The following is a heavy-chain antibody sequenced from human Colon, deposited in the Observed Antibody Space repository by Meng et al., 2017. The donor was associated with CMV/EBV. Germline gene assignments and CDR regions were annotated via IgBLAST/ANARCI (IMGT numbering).Heavy chain of an antibody. J-gene: IGHJ4*02. D-gene: IGHD2-2*01. CDR2: IKYDGRST. CDR1: GFTFSDYW. V-gene: IGHV3-74*03. CDR3: AKYCSSGACLDY. Sequence: CAASGFTFSDYWMQWVRQAPGKGLVWVSRIKYDGRSTTYADSVKGRFTISRDNAQNTVYLQMNSLRAEDTAVYYCAKYCSSGACLDYWGQGTLVTVSS.